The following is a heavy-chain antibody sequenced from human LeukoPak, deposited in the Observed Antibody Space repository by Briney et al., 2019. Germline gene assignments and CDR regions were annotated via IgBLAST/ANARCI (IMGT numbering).Heavy chain of an antibody. Sequence: SETLSLTCTVSGGSISSYYWSWIRQPAGKGLEWIGRIYTSGSTNYNPSLKSRVTMSVDTSKNQFSLKLSSVTAADTAVYYCARVAYSSSWYTVGDYFDYWGQGALVTVSS. V-gene: IGHV4-4*07. CDR1: GGSISSYY. D-gene: IGHD6-13*01. CDR3: ARVAYSSSWYTVGDYFDY. J-gene: IGHJ4*02. CDR2: IYTSGST.